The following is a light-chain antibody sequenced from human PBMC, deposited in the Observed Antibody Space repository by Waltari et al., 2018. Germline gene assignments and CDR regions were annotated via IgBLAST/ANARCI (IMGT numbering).Light chain of an antibody. J-gene: IGKJ5*01. Sequence: EIVLTQSPATLSLSPGERATLSCRASQSVSSYLAWYQQKPGQAPRLLIYDASNRATGIPARFSGSGSGTDFTLSISSQEPEDFAVYYCQQRSNWPPLTFGQGTRLEIK. CDR1: QSVSSY. V-gene: IGKV3-11*01. CDR2: DAS. CDR3: QQRSNWPPLT.